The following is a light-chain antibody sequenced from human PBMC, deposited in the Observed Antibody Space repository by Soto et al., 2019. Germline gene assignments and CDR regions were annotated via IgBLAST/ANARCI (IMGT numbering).Light chain of an antibody. CDR3: QQYGSSPLT. CDR2: GAS. J-gene: IGKJ4*01. V-gene: IGKV3-20*01. CDR1: QSVSSSY. Sequence: EVVLTQSTGTLSLSPGERATLSCMASQSVSSSYLAWYQQKPGQAPRLLIYGASSRATGIPDRFSGSGSGTDFTLTISRLEPEDFAVYYCQQYGSSPLTFGGRTKV.